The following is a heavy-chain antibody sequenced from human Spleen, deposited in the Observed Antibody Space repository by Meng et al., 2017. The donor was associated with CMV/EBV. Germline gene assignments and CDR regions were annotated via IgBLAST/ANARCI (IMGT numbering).Heavy chain of an antibody. Sequence: QITLKESGPTLVKPTQTLTLTCTFSGFSLSTNAVGVGWIRQPPGKALEWLALIYWDDDKRYSPSLKSRLTITKDTSKNQVVLTMTNMYPVDTATYYCAHRPLITTWYYFDYWGQGTLVTVSS. CDR2: IYWDDDK. D-gene: IGHD1-14*01. J-gene: IGHJ4*02. CDR3: AHRPLITTWYYFDY. CDR1: GFSLSTNAVG. V-gene: IGHV2-5*02.